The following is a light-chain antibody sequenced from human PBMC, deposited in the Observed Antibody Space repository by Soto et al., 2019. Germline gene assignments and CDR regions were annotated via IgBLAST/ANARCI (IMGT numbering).Light chain of an antibody. J-gene: IGLJ2*01. CDR2: RND. V-gene: IGLV1-44*01. Sequence: QSVLTQPPSASGTPGQRVTISCSGSSSNIGTNTLNWYQQLPGTAPTLLIYRNDLPPSGVPDRFSCSESGTSASLDISGLRSEDESDYYREAWEDLLYRAVFGRGTKVTVL. CDR1: SSNIGTNT. CDR3: EAWEDLLYRAV.